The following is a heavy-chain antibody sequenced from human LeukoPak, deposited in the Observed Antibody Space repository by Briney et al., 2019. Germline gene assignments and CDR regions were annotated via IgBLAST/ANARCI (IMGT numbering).Heavy chain of an antibody. V-gene: IGHV4-34*01. CDR2: INHSGST. J-gene: IGHJ6*02. CDR1: GGSFSGYY. D-gene: IGHD4-17*01. Sequence: SETLSLTCAVYGGSFSGYYWSGIRQPPGKGLEWIGEINHSGSTNYNPSLKSRVTISVDTSKNQFSLKLSSVTAADTAVYYCARWKVRRLKTTVTTLYYYGMDVWGQGTTVTVSS. CDR3: ARWKVRRLKTTVTTLYYYGMDV.